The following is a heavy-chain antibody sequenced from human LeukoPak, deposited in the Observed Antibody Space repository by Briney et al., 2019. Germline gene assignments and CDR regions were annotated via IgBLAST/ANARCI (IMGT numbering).Heavy chain of an antibody. Sequence: KVSCKASGYTFTSYAISWVRQAPGQGLEWMGGIIPIFGTANYAQKSQGRVTITADESTSTAYMELSSLRSEDTAVYYCARDQYDYGSDPYYFDYWGQGTLVTVSS. CDR1: GYTFTSYA. D-gene: IGHD3-10*01. CDR3: ARDQYDYGSDPYYFDY. V-gene: IGHV1-69*01. CDR2: IIPIFGTA. J-gene: IGHJ4*02.